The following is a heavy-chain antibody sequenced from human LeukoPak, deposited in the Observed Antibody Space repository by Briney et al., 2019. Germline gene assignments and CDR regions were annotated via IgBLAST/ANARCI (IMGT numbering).Heavy chain of an antibody. V-gene: IGHV3-7*03. CDR3: ARGYWYFDL. Sequence: PGGSLRLSCEASGFTFSSYWMSWVRQAPGKGLEWVANIKQDGSEKYYVDSVKGRFTISRDNAKNSLYLQMNSLRAEDTAVYYCARGYWYFDLWGRGTLVTVSS. J-gene: IGHJ2*01. CDR1: GFTFSSYW. CDR2: IKQDGSEK.